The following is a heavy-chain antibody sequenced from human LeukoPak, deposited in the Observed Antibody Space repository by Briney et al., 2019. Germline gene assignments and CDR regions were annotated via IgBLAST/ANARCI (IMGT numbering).Heavy chain of an antibody. CDR1: GGSISSYY. CDR3: ARDWGVSARPGYMDV. J-gene: IGHJ6*03. CDR2: IYYSGST. D-gene: IGHD6-6*01. Sequence: SETLSLTCTVSGGSISSYYWSWIRQPPGKGLEWIGYIYYSGSTNYNPSLKSRVTISVDTPKNQFSLRLSPVTAADTAVYYCARDWGVSARPGYMDVWGKGTTVTVSS. V-gene: IGHV4-59*01.